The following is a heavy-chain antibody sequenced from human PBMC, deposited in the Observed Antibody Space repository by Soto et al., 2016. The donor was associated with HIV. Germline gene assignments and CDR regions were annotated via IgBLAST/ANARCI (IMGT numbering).Heavy chain of an antibody. Sequence: EVQLSESGGGLVQPGGSLRLSCVASGFTFSSYAMSWVRQAPGKGLEWVSVISGSGGSTYEADSVQGRITISRDNSKNTLYLQMNSLRAEDTAVYYCAKDTQEGLFLRGGTFDYWGQGTLVTVSS. J-gene: IGHJ4*02. V-gene: IGHV3-23*01. CDR3: AKDTQEGLFLRGGTFDY. CDR2: ISGSGGST. CDR1: GFTFSSYA. D-gene: IGHD3-3*01.